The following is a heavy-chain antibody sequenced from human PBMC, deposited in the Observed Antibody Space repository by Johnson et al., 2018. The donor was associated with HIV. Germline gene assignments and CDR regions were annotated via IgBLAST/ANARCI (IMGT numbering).Heavy chain of an antibody. CDR1: GFTFSSYC. J-gene: IGHJ3*02. D-gene: IGHD1-26*01. V-gene: IGHV3-30*03. Sequence: VQLVESGGGVVQPGRSLRLSCAASGFTFSSYCMHWVRQAPGKGLEWVAVLSYDGGNKYYADSVKGRFTISRDNSKNTLYVQMGSLRAEDMAVYYCARDHWDWVGATDAFDIWGQGTMVTVSS. CDR3: ARDHWDWVGATDAFDI. CDR2: LSYDGGNK.